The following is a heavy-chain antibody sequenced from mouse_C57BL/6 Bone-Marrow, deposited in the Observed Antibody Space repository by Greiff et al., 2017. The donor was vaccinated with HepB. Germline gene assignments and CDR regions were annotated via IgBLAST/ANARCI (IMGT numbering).Heavy chain of an antibody. V-gene: IGHV5-4*03. Sequence: EVKLVESGGGLVKPGGSLKLSCAASGFTFSSYAMSWVRQTPEKRLEWVATISDGGSYTYYPDNVKGRFTISRDNAKNNLYLQMSHLKSEDTAMYYCGRDSNYEYYAMDYWGQGTSVTVSS. CDR1: GFTFSSYA. D-gene: IGHD2-5*01. CDR3: GRDSNYEYYAMDY. J-gene: IGHJ4*01. CDR2: ISDGGSYT.